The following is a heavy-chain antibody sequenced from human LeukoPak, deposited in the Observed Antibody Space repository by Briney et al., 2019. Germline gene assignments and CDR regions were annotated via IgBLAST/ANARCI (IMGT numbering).Heavy chain of an antibody. Sequence: SETLSLTCAVYGGSFSGYYWSWIRQPPGKGLEWIGEINHSGSTNYNPSLKSRVTISVDTSMNQFSLKLSSVTAADTAVYYCARGRSWSRQLLYGNWFDPWGQGTLVTVSS. J-gene: IGHJ5*02. CDR2: INHSGST. D-gene: IGHD2-2*02. CDR3: ARGRSWSRQLLYGNWFDP. CDR1: GGSFSGYY. V-gene: IGHV4-34*01.